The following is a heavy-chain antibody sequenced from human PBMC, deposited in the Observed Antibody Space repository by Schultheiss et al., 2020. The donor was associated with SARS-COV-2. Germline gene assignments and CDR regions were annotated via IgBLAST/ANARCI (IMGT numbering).Heavy chain of an antibody. V-gene: IGHV4-34*08. CDR1: GFTFSDYY. Sequence: GSLRLSCAASGFTFSDYYMSWIRQAPGKGLEWIGEINHSGSTNYNPSLKSRVTISVDKSKNQFSLKLSSVTAADTAVYYCANSAAGTSEYFQHWGQGTLVTVSS. J-gene: IGHJ1*01. D-gene: IGHD6-13*01. CDR2: INHSGST. CDR3: ANSAAGTSEYFQH.